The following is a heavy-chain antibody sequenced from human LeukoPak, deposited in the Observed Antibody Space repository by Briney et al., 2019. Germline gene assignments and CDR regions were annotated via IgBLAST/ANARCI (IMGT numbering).Heavy chain of an antibody. V-gene: IGHV4-59*11. CDR1: GGSTSSHY. CDR3: ARGRAPYYYYYYMDV. J-gene: IGHJ6*03. Sequence: SETLSLTCTVSGGSTSSHYWSWIRQPPGKGLEWIGYIYYSGSTNYNPSLKSRVTISVDTSKNQFSLKLSSVTAADTAVYYCARGRAPYYYYYYMDVWGKGTTVTVSS. CDR2: IYYSGST.